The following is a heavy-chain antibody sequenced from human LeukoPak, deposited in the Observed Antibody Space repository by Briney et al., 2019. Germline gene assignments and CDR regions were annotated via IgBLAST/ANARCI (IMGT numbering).Heavy chain of an antibody. V-gene: IGHV4-39*07. J-gene: IGHJ3*02. CDR2: MHYSGST. CDR1: GGSITKNGYY. D-gene: IGHD3-22*01. CDR3: ARVSVVMSDAFDI. Sequence: PSETLSLTCSVSGGSITKNGYYWGWIRQSPETGLEWIGSMHYSGSTYYNPSLNSRVTISVDTSKNQFSLKLTSVTAADTAVYYCARVSVVMSDAFDIWGQGTMVTVSS.